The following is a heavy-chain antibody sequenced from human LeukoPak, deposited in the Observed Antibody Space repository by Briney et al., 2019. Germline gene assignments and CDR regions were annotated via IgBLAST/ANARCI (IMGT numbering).Heavy chain of an antibody. CDR1: GFTFDYYW. D-gene: IGHD3-22*01. Sequence: GSLRLSCAASGFTFDYYWMHWVRQAPGKGLMWVTRINTDGSNTHYADSVKGRFTISIDNAKNTLYLQMNGLRVEDTAVYYCVVWGEDRSGHRFDFWGQGTLVTVSS. V-gene: IGHV3-74*01. J-gene: IGHJ4*02. CDR3: VVWGEDRSGHRFDF. CDR2: INTDGSNT.